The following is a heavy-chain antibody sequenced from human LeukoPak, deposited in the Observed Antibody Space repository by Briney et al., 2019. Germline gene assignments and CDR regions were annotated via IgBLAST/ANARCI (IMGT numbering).Heavy chain of an antibody. J-gene: IGHJ3*02. CDR3: ARLEQWLVLPTHAFDI. V-gene: IGHV3-48*01. Sequence: PGGSLRLSCAASGFTFSSYSMNWVRQAPGKGLEWVSYISSSSSTIYYADSVKGRFTISRDNAKNSLYLQMNSLRAEDTAVYYCARLEQWLVLPTHAFDIWGQGTMVTVSS. D-gene: IGHD6-19*01. CDR2: ISSSSSTI. CDR1: GFTFSSYS.